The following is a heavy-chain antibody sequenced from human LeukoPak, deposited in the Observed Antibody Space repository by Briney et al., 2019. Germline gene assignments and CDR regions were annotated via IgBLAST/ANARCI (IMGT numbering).Heavy chain of an antibody. V-gene: IGHV4-61*02. J-gene: IGHJ5*02. CDR3: ARDPGGKYST. CDR2: IYTSGST. D-gene: IGHD6-13*01. CDR1: GGSISSGSYY. Sequence: SETLSLTCTVSGGSISSGSYYWRWIQQPAGKGLEWIGRIYTSGSTNYNPSLKSRVTISVDTSKNQFSLKLSSVTAADTAVYYCARDPGGKYSTWGQGTLVTVSS.